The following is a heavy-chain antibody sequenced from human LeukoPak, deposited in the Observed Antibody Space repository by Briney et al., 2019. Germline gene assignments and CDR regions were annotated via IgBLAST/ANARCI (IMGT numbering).Heavy chain of an antibody. V-gene: IGHV4-39*07. CDR3: ASVDFWSGYYDY. D-gene: IGHD3-3*01. CDR2: IYYSGST. CDR1: GGSISSSSYY. J-gene: IGHJ4*02. Sequence: SETLSLTCTVSGGSISSSSYYWGWIRQPPGKGLEWIGSIYYSGSTYYNPSLKSRVTISVDTSKNQFSLKLSSVTAADTAVYYCASVDFWSGYYDYWGQGTLVAVSS.